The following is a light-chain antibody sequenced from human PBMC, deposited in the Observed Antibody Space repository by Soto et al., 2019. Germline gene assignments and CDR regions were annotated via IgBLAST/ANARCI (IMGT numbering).Light chain of an antibody. CDR2: DAS. J-gene: IGKJ4*01. CDR3: QQSSNWPLT. Sequence: IVLTQSPATLSLSPGERATLSCRASQSVSSCLAWYQQKPGQAPRLLIYDASNRATGIPARFSGSGSGTDFTLTISSLEPEDFAVYYCQQSSNWPLTFGGGTKVDIK. V-gene: IGKV3-11*01. CDR1: QSVSSC.